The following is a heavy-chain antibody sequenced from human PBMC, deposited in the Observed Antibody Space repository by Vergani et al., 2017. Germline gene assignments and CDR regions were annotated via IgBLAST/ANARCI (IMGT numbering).Heavy chain of an antibody. D-gene: IGHD6-19*01. Sequence: QVQLVESGGGVVQPGGSLRLSCAASGFTFTNYGMHWVRQAPGKGLEWVAFTRYDGIVEYYGDSVRGRFTISRDNSKNTLYLQMNSLRAEDTAVYYCAKGGAVAGTSGMGFDYWGQGTLVTVSS. V-gene: IGHV3-30*02. CDR1: GFTFTNYG. J-gene: IGHJ4*02. CDR3: AKGGAVAGTSGMGFDY. CDR2: TRYDGIVE.